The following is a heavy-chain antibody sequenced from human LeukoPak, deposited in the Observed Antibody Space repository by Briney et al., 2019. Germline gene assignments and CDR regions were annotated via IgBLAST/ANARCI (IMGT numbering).Heavy chain of an antibody. Sequence: GGSLRLSCAASGFTFSSYSMNWVRQAPGKGLEWVSSISSSSSYIYYADSVKGRFTISRDNAKNSLYLQMNSLRAEDTAVYYCARLFWSGYHYYFDYWGQGTLVTVSS. CDR2: ISSSSSYI. CDR3: ARLFWSGYHYYFDY. V-gene: IGHV3-21*04. J-gene: IGHJ4*02. CDR1: GFTFSSYS. D-gene: IGHD3-3*01.